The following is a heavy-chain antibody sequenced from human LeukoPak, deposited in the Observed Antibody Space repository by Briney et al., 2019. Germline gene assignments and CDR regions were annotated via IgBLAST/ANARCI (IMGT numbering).Heavy chain of an antibody. CDR3: ARGYGDYAPYFDY. Sequence: SETLSLTCTVSGGSISSSNYSWGWIRQSPGKGLEWIGSIYYSGSTYYNLSLKSRVTISVDTSKNQFSLKLSSVTAADTAVYYCARGYGDYAPYFDYWGQGTLVTVSS. CDR2: IYYSGST. J-gene: IGHJ4*02. CDR1: GGSISSSNYS. D-gene: IGHD4-17*01. V-gene: IGHV4-39*01.